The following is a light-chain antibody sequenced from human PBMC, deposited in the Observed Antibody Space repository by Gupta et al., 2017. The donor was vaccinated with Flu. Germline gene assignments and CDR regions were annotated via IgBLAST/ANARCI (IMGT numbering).Light chain of an antibody. CDR1: QSISSY. Sequence: GERVTITCRTSQSISSYLAWYQQKPGKAPKLLVSAASTMQSGVPSRFTCSGSGTEFTLTISSLQPEEFATYFCQQLNSYPLTFGQGTRLEIK. V-gene: IGKV1-9*01. CDR3: QQLNSYPLT. J-gene: IGKJ5*01. CDR2: AAS.